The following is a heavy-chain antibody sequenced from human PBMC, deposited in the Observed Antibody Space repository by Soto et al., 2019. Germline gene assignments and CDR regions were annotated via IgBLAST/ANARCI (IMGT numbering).Heavy chain of an antibody. J-gene: IGHJ4*02. CDR1: GGSISSGGYY. CDR2: IYYSGNT. D-gene: IGHD5-12*01. V-gene: IGHV4-31*03. CDR3: ATGVATTEWDS. Sequence: SETLSLTCTVSGGSISSGGYYWSWIRQHPGKGLEWIGYIYYSGNTYYNPSLKSRVTISVDTSKNQFSLKMSSVTAADTAVYYCATGVATTEWDSWGQGTLVTVSS.